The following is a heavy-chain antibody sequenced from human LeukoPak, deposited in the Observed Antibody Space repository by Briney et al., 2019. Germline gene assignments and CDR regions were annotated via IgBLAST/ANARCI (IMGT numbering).Heavy chain of an antibody. V-gene: IGHV4-59*08. J-gene: IGHJ6*02. Sequence: PSETLSLTCTVSGGSISSYYWSWIRQPPGKGLEWIGYIYYSGSTNYNPSLKSRVTISVDTSKNQFSLKLSSVTAADTAVYYCARGPTIFGVVPEYGMDVWGQGTTVTVSS. D-gene: IGHD3-3*01. CDR3: ARGPTIFGVVPEYGMDV. CDR2: IYYSGST. CDR1: GGSISSYY.